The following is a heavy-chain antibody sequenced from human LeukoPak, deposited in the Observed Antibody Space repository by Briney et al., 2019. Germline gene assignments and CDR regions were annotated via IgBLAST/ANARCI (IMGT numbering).Heavy chain of an antibody. CDR3: AKSGSYYYYYMDV. CDR2: IDYSGGT. CDR1: GDSIRSYY. D-gene: IGHD3-10*01. J-gene: IGHJ6*03. V-gene: IGHV4-59*08. Sequence: PSETLSLTCTVSGDSIRSYYWSWIGQPAGKGLESIGYIDYSGGTSYSPSRKGRVTVSVDMSKKQFSLKLTSVTAADTAVYYCAKSGSYYYYYMDVWGKGTTVTVSS.